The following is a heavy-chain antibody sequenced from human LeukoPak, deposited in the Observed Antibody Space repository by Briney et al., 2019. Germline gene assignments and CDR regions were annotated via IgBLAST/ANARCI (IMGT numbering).Heavy chain of an antibody. Sequence: PGGSLRLSCAASGFTFSSYAMSWVRQAPGKGLEWVSAISGSGGSTYYADSVKGRFTISRDNSKNTLYLQMNSLRAEDTAVYYCAKPPGITAGKLSNSDYWGQGTLVTVSS. D-gene: IGHD6-13*01. CDR3: AKPPGITAGKLSNSDY. V-gene: IGHV3-23*01. CDR2: ISGSGGST. CDR1: GFTFSSYA. J-gene: IGHJ4*02.